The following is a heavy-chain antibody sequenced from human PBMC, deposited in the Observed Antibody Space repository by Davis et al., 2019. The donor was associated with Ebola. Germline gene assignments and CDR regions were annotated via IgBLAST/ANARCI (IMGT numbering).Heavy chain of an antibody. V-gene: IGHV1-2*02. J-gene: IGHJ4*02. Sequence: AASVKVSCKASGYTLTIYQMHWVRQAPGQGPEWMGWINPNNGGTNYAQKFQGRVTMTRDTSISTAYMELSRLRSDDTAVYYCARDDYGDYIDYWGQGTLVTVSS. D-gene: IGHD4-17*01. CDR3: ARDDYGDYIDY. CDR2: INPNNGGT. CDR1: GYTLTIYQ.